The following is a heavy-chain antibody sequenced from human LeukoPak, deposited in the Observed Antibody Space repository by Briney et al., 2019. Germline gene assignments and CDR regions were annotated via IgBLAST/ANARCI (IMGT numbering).Heavy chain of an antibody. Sequence: SQTLSLTCTVSGGSISSGGYYWSWNRQHPGKGLEWIGYIYYSGSTYYNPSLKSRVTISVDTSKNQFSLKLSSVTAADTAVYYCAREGSLELRRGAFDIWGQGTMVTVSS. D-gene: IGHD1-7*01. V-gene: IGHV4-31*03. CDR2: IYYSGST. CDR1: GGSISSGGYY. J-gene: IGHJ3*02. CDR3: AREGSLELRRGAFDI.